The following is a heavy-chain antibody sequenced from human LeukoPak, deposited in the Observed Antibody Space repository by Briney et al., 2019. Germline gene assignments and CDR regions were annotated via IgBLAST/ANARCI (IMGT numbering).Heavy chain of an antibody. V-gene: IGHV3-11*01. CDR3: ARANVDTAMAPFDY. J-gene: IGHJ4*02. CDR2: ISSSGSTI. Sequence: GGSLRLSCAASGFTFSDYYMSWIRQAPGKGLEWVSYISSSGSTIYYADSVKGRFTISRDNAKNSLYLQMNSLRAEDTAVYYCARANVDTAMAPFDYWGQGTLVTVSS. D-gene: IGHD5-18*01. CDR1: GFTFSDYY.